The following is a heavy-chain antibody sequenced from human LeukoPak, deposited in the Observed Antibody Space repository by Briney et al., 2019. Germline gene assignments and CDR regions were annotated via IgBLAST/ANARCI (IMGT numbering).Heavy chain of an antibody. D-gene: IGHD1/OR15-1a*01. V-gene: IGHV3-53*01. CDR1: GFTVSSNY. CDR3: AKEAGAAGATWNIDS. J-gene: IGHJ4*02. Sequence: GGSLRLSCAASGFTVSSNYMSWVRQAPGKGLEWVSVIYSGGGTYYADSVKGRFTISRDNSKNTLYLQMNSLRAEDTAVYYYAKEAGAAGATWNIDSWGQGTLVTVSS. CDR2: IYSGGGT.